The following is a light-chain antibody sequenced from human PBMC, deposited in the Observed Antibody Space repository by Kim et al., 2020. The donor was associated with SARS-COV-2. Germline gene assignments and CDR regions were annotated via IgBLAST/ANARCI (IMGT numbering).Light chain of an antibody. CDR3: QQSFTTPLLT. V-gene: IGKV1-39*01. Sequence: DIQMTQSPSPLSASVGDRVTITCRASQRISSYLNWYQQQPGKAPKLLIYAASSLQSGVPSRFSGSGSGTDFTLTISSLQPEDFATYYCQQSFTTPLLTFGGGTKVDIK. CDR2: AAS. J-gene: IGKJ4*01. CDR1: QRISSY.